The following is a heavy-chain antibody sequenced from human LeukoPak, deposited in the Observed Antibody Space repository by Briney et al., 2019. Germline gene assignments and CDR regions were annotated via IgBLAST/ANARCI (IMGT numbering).Heavy chain of an antibody. J-gene: IGHJ5*02. V-gene: IGHV4-31*03. D-gene: IGHD6-13*01. CDR2: IYYSGST. CDR1: GGSISSGGYY. Sequence: SETLSLTCTVSGGSISSGGYYWSWIRQHPGKGLEWIGYIYYSGSTYYNPSLKSRVTISVDTSKNQFSLKLSSVTAADTAVYYCAPVSYSSGWFDPWGQGTLVTVSS. CDR3: APVSYSSGWFDP.